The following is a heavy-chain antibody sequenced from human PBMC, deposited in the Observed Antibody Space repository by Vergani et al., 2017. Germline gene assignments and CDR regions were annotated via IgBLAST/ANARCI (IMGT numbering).Heavy chain of an antibody. D-gene: IGHD3-10*01. CDR3: ARALDILLWFGEYFDY. J-gene: IGHJ4*02. CDR2: INPNSGGT. Sequence: QVQLVQSGAEVKKPGASVKVSCKASGYTFTSYGISWVRQAPGQGLEWMGWINPNSGGTNYAQKFQGRVTMTRDTSISTAYMELSRLRSDDTAVYYCARALDILLWFGEYFDYWGQGTLVTVSS. CDR1: GYTFTSYG. V-gene: IGHV1-2*02.